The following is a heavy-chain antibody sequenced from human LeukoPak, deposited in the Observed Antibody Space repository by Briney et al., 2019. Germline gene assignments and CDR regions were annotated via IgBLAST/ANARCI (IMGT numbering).Heavy chain of an antibody. V-gene: IGHV4-39*01. CDR2: IYYSGST. CDR3: ARLWFGELLGWFDP. D-gene: IGHD3-10*01. J-gene: IGHJ5*02. Sequence: SETLTLTCTVSGGSISSSSYYWGWIRQPPGKGLEWIGSIYYSGSTYYNPSLKSRVTISVDTSKNQFSLKLSSVTAADTAVYYCARLWFGELLGWFDPWGQGTLVTVSS. CDR1: GGSISSSSYY.